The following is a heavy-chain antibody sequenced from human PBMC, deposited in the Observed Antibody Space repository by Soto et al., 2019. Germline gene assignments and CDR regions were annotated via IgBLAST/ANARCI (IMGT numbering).Heavy chain of an antibody. D-gene: IGHD1-26*01. CDR1: GYSFSNYG. V-gene: IGHV1-18*01. Sequence: ASVKVSCKASGYSFSNYGITWVRQAPGQGLEWVGWISGYNSNTNYAQKFEGRVTMTKDTTKSTAYLEVRSLRFDDTAVYYCGRERQWEPVPYWGQGTPVTVSS. CDR3: GRERQWEPVPY. J-gene: IGHJ4*02. CDR2: ISGYNSNT.